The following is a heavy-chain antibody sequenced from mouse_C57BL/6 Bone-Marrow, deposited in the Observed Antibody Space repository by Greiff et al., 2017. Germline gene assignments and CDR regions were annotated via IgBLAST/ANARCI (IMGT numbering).Heavy chain of an antibody. CDR2: IYPGSGGT. J-gene: IGHJ1*03. V-gene: IGHV1-55*01. Sequence: QVQLQQPGAELVKPGASVKLSCKASGYTFTSYWMPWVKQRPGQGLEWIGDIYPGSGGTNYNEKFKSKATLTVDTSSSTAYMQLSSLTSEDSAVYYCAVGVFYWYFDVWGTGTTVTVTA. CDR1: GYTFTSYW. CDR3: AVGVFYWYFDV.